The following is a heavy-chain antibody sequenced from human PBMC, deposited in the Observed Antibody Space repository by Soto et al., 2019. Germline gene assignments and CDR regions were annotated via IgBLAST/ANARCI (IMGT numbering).Heavy chain of an antibody. CDR1: GGSISSGGYY. CDR2: IYYSGST. Sequence: QAKLQESGPGLVKPSQTLSLTCTVSGGSISSGGYYWSWIRQHPGKGLEWIGYIYYSGSTYYNPSLKSRVTISVDTSKNQFSLKLSSVTAADTAVYYCARSYSSSFTSYYYYYMHVWGKGTTVTVSS. V-gene: IGHV4-31*03. J-gene: IGHJ6*03. D-gene: IGHD6-6*01. CDR3: ARSYSSSFTSYYYYYMHV.